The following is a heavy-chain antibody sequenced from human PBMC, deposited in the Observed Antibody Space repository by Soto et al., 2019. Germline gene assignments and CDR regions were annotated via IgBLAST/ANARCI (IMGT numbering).Heavy chain of an antibody. Sequence: PGESLKISCKGSGYSFTSYWISWVRQMPGKGLEWMGRIDPSDSYTNYSPSFQGHVTISADKSISTAYLQWSSLKASDTAMYYCAIPYSGSYDNKDYWGQGTLVTV. D-gene: IGHD1-26*01. V-gene: IGHV5-10-1*01. J-gene: IGHJ4*02. CDR3: AIPYSGSYDNKDY. CDR2: IDPSDSYT. CDR1: GYSFTSYW.